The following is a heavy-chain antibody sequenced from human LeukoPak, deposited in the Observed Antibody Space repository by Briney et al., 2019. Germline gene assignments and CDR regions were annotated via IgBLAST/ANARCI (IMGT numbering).Heavy chain of an antibody. CDR3: AREVSELWFGELYYFDY. Sequence: SETLSLTCTVSGGSISSSSYYWGWIRQPPGKGLEWIGSIYYSGSTYYNPSLKSRVTISVDTSKNQFSLKLSSVTAADTAVYYCAREVSELWFGELYYFDYWGQGTLVTVSS. D-gene: IGHD3-10*01. J-gene: IGHJ4*02. CDR1: GGSISSSSYY. CDR2: IYYSGST. V-gene: IGHV4-39*07.